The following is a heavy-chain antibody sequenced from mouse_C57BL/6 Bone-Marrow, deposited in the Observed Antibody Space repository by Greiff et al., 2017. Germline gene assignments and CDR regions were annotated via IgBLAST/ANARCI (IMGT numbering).Heavy chain of an antibody. D-gene: IGHD1-1*01. CDR3: ATLSVVPVAY. CDR2: IHPSDSDT. Sequence: QVQLKQSGAELVKPGASVKVSCKASGYTFTSYWMHWVKQRPGQGLEWIGRIHPSDSDTNYNQKFKGKATLTVDKSSSTAYMQLSSLTSGDSAVYYCATLSVVPVAYWGQGTLVTVSA. J-gene: IGHJ3*01. V-gene: IGHV1-74*01. CDR1: GYTFTSYW.